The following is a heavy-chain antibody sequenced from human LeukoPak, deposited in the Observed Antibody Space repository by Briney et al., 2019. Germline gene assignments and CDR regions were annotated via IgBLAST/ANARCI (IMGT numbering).Heavy chain of an antibody. J-gene: IGHJ4*02. CDR3: ARGVTEDRGVAQFDC. D-gene: IGHD3-3*01. CDR1: GFTFFTYS. Sequence: GKSLRLSCAASGFTFFTYSMHWVREARERGVEWVADISYDGSNKYYPDSVKGRFPTSGDNSKNPLYLQMNSLRPEDTAVYYCARGVTEDRGVAQFDCWGQGILVSVSS. V-gene: IGHV3-30*04. CDR2: ISYDGSNK.